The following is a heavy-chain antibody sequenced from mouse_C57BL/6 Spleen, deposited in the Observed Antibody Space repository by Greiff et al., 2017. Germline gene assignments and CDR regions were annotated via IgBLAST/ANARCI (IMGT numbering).Heavy chain of an antibody. D-gene: IGHD1-1*01. CDR1: GYTFTSYW. V-gene: IGHV1-5*01. J-gene: IGHJ1*03. CDR3: TRPHYYGSSSQYFDV. CDR2: IYPGNSDT. Sequence: EVQLQQSGTVLARPGASVKMSCKTSGYTFTSYWMHWVKQRPGQGLEWIGAIYPGNSDTSYNQKFKGKAKLTAVTSASTAYMALSSLTNEDSAVYYCTRPHYYGSSSQYFDVWGTGTTVTVSS.